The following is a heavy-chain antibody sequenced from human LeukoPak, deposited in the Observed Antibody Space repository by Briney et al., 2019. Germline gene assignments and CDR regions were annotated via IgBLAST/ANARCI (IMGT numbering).Heavy chain of an antibody. CDR1: GITLSNYG. CDR2: ISDSGGRT. J-gene: IGHJ4*02. CDR3: AKRGVVIRVILVGFHKEAYYFDS. Sequence: GGPLTLSCAVSGITLSNYGMSWVRQAPGKGLEWVAGISDSGGRTNYADSVKGRFTISRDNPKNTLYLQMNSLRAEDTAVYFCAKRGVVIRVILVGFHKEAYYFDSWGQGALVTVSS. D-gene: IGHD3-22*01. V-gene: IGHV3-23*01.